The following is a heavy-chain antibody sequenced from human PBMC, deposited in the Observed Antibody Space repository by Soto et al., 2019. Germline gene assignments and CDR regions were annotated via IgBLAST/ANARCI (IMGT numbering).Heavy chain of an antibody. J-gene: IGHJ4*02. CDR1: GYTLNTYG. CDR3: ARGTYFDY. Sequence: QVQLVQSGAEVKKPGASVKVSCKASGYTLNTYGITWVRQAPGQGLEWVGWISVNSDHINYPQKLQGRVTMTPDSSTNTAYMELRCLTSADTAVYSCARGTYFDYWGLGTLVTVSS. V-gene: IGHV1-18*01. CDR2: ISVNSDHI.